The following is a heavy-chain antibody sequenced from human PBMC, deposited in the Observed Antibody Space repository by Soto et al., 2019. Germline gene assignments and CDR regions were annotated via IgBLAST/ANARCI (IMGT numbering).Heavy chain of an antibody. CDR1: GYTFTSYG. J-gene: IGHJ6*02. V-gene: IGHV1-18*01. CDR2: ISAYNGNT. D-gene: IGHD3-3*01. Sequence: ASVKVSCKASGYTFTSYGISWVRQAPGQGLEWMGWISAYNGNTNYAQKLQGRVTMTTDTSTSTAYMELRSLRSDDTAVYYCARTSRSIFGVVILPGYYYGMDVWGQGTTVTVS. CDR3: ARTSRSIFGVVILPGYYYGMDV.